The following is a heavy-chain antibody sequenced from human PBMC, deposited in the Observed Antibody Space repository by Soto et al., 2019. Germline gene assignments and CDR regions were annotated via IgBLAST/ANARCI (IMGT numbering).Heavy chain of an antibody. D-gene: IGHD6-13*01. CDR3: TRDASRDSSARGWFNP. V-gene: IGHV3-21*01. Sequence: GGSLRLSCAASGFTFRSFTMNWVRQAPGKGLEWVSTISSNSAYIYYTDALRGRFTISRDNAKNLLHLQMNSLRAEDTAVYYCTRDASRDSSARGWFNPWGPGTLVTVSS. J-gene: IGHJ5*02. CDR2: ISSNSAYI. CDR1: GFTFRSFT.